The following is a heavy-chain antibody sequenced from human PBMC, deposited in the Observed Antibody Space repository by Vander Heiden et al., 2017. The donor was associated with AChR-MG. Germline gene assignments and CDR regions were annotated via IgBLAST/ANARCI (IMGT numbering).Heavy chain of an antibody. V-gene: IGHV1-2*02. CDR3: ARATTTYRTYYDILTGYYMPDY. Sequence: QVQLVQSGAEVKKPGASVKVSCKASGYTFTGYYMHWVRQAPGQGLEWMGWINPNSGGTNYAQKFQGRVTMTRDTSISTAYMELSRLRSDDTAVYYCARATTTYRTYYDILTGYYMPDYWGQGTLVTVSS. J-gene: IGHJ4*02. CDR1: GYTFTGYY. CDR2: INPNSGGT. D-gene: IGHD3-9*01.